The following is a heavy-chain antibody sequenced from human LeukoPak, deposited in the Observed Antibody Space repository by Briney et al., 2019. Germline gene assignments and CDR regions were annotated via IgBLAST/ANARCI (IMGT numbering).Heavy chain of an antibody. Sequence: PSETLSLTCTVSGGSISSSSYYWGWIRQPPGKGLEWIGSIYYSGSTYYNPSLKSRVTISVDTSKNQFSLKLSSVTAADTAVYYCARHPEDHCSSTSCYEVRAFDIWGQGTMVTVSS. CDR1: GGSISSSSYY. CDR3: ARHPEDHCSSTSCYEVRAFDI. J-gene: IGHJ3*02. CDR2: IYYSGST. D-gene: IGHD2-2*01. V-gene: IGHV4-39*01.